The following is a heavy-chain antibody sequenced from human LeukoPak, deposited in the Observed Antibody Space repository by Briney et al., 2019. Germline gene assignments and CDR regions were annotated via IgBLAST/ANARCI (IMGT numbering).Heavy chain of an antibody. CDR2: IYTSGST. V-gene: IGHV4-61*02. CDR3: ARFSSSSLLYYYYYYMDV. D-gene: IGHD6-6*01. CDR1: GGSISSGSYY. J-gene: IGHJ6*03. Sequence: SETLSLTCTVSGGSISSGSYYWSWIRQPAGKGLEWIGRIYTSGSTNYNPSLKSRVTISVDTSKNQFSLKLSSVTAADTAVYYCARFSSSSLLYYYYYYMDVWGKGTTVTVSS.